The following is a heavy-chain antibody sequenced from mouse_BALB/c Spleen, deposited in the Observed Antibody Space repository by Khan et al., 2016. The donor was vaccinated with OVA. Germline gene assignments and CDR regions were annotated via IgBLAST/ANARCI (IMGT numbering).Heavy chain of an antibody. D-gene: IGHD1-1*02. J-gene: IGHJ4*01. CDR1: GFSLTNYG. CDR3: ARQPYYHYYVMDY. CDR2: IWSDGST. Sequence: QVQLQQSGPGLVAPSQSLSITCTISGFSLTNYGIHWVRQPPGKGLEWLGVIWSDGSTTYNSDLKSRLSISKDNSKSQVFLKMHSLQIDDTAMYYCARQPYYHYYVMDYWGQGTSGTVSS. V-gene: IGHV2-6-1*01.